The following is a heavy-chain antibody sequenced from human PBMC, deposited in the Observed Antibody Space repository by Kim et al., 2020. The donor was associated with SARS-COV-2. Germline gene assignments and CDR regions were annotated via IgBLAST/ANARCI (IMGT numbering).Heavy chain of an antibody. CDR3: ARPNGGPFDP. CDR2: YT. D-gene: IGHD7-27*01. Sequence: YTNYSPSFQGHVTISADKSISTAYLQWSSLKASDTAMYYCARPNGGPFDPWGQGTLVTVSS. V-gene: IGHV5-10-1*01. J-gene: IGHJ5*02.